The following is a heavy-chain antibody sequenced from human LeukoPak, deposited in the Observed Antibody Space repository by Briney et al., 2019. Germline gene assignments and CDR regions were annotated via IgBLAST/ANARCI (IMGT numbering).Heavy chain of an antibody. Sequence: GGSLRLSCAASGFTFTNYWMTWVRQAPGKGPEWVANIKQDGSEEYYVDSVKGRFTISRDNAKNSLYLQMNSLRAEDTAIYYCARDKIEGPSNFDDWGQGTLVIVSS. V-gene: IGHV3-7*03. CDR2: IKQDGSEE. CDR3: ARDKIEGPSNFDD. J-gene: IGHJ4*02. CDR1: GFTFTNYW. D-gene: IGHD2/OR15-2a*01.